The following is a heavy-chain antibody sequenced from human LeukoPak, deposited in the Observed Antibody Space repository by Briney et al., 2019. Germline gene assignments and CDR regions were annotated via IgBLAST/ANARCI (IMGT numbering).Heavy chain of an antibody. CDR1: GFTFSSYG. D-gene: IGHD6-6*01. Sequence: PGGSLRLSCAASGFTFSSYGMHWVRQAPGKGLEWVAFIRYDGSNKYYADSVKGRFTISRDNSKNTLYLQMNSLRAEDTAVYYCAKPYSSSGYYFDYWGQGTLVTVSS. V-gene: IGHV3-30*02. CDR3: AKPYSSSGYYFDY. CDR2: IRYDGSNK. J-gene: IGHJ4*02.